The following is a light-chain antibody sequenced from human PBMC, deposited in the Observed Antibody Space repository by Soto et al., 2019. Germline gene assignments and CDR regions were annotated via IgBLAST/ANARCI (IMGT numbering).Light chain of an antibody. CDR2: DVS. CDR1: SSDVGGYNY. CDR3: CSYAGSYKWV. J-gene: IGLJ3*02. V-gene: IGLV2-11*01. Sequence: QSVLTQPRSVSWSPGQSVTISCTGTSSDVGGYNYVSWYQQHPGKAPKLMIYDVSKRPSGVPDRFSGSKSGNTASLTLSGLQAEDEADYYCCSYAGSYKWVFGGGTQLTVL.